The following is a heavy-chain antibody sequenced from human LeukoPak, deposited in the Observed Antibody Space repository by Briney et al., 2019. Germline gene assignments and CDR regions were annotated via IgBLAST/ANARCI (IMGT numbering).Heavy chain of an antibody. J-gene: IGHJ5*02. CDR2: ISGYNGNT. CDR3: ARPNYPGGSGSYGGTDWFDP. V-gene: IGHV1-18*04. Sequence: GASVKVSCKASGYTFTDYYMHWVRQAPGQGLEWMGWISGYNGNTNYAQKLQGRVTMTTDTSTSTAYMERRSLRSDDTPVYYCARPNYPGGSGSYGGTDWFDPWGQGTLVTVSS. D-gene: IGHD3-10*01. CDR1: GYTFTDYY.